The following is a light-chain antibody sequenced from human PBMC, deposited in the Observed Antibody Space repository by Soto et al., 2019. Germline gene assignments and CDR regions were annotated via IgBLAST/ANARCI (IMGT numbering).Light chain of an antibody. CDR2: GAS. CDR1: QSVSSSY. CDR3: QQYGDLPWT. Sequence: EIVLTQSPGTLSLSPGDRATLSCRASQSVSSSYLAWYQQKPGQAPRLLIYGASSRATGIPDRFSGSGSGTDFTLTINRLEPEDFAVYYCQQYGDLPWTFGQGTKVDIK. V-gene: IGKV3-20*01. J-gene: IGKJ1*01.